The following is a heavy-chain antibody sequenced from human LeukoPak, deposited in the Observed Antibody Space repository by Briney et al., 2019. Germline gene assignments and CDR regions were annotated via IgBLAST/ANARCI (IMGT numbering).Heavy chain of an antibody. V-gene: IGHV3-11*06. CDR2: SGTLT. J-gene: IGHJ4*02. CDR3: ASHYDYVWGSYRYAEHDY. Sequence: SGTLTHYADSMEGRFTISRDNTKNSLYLQMNSLRAEDTAVYYCASHYDYVWGSYRYAEHDYWGQGTLVTVSS. D-gene: IGHD3-16*02.